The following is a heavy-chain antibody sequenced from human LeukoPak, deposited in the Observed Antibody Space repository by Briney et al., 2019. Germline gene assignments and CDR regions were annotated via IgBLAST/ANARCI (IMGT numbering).Heavy chain of an antibody. V-gene: IGHV3-23*01. CDR1: GFTFSSFA. D-gene: IGHD2-15*01. CDR3: ARSGLNRFDY. CDR2: FSGSGGST. J-gene: IGHJ4*02. Sequence: PGGSLRLSCAASGFTFSSFAMSWVRQAPGKGLEWVSTFSGSGGSTYYADSVKGRFSISRGNSKSTLYLQMNSLRAEDTAAYYCARSGLNRFDYWGQGTLITVSS.